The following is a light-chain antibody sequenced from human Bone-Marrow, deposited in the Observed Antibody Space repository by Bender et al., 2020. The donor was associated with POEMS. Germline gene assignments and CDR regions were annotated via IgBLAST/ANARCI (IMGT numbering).Light chain of an antibody. CDR2: DVS. V-gene: IGLV2-14*01. CDR1: SSDVGGYSP. Sequence: QSTLTQPASVSGSPGQSITISCIGASSDVGGYSPVSWYQQYPDKAPKLMIYDVSNRPSGVSNRFSGSKSGNTASLTISGLQAEDEADYYCSSYTSSSTWVFGGGTKLTVL. CDR3: SSYTSSSTWV. J-gene: IGLJ3*02.